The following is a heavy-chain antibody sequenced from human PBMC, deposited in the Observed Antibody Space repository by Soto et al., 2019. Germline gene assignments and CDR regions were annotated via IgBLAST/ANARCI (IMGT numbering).Heavy chain of an antibody. D-gene: IGHD4-17*01. J-gene: IGHJ6*02. CDR3: ARGDYGDYVGGSYYGMDV. CDR1: SGSISSYY. V-gene: IGHV4-59*01. Sequence: PSETLSLTCTVSSGSISSYYWSWIRQPPGKGLEWIGYIYYSGSTNYNPSLKSRVTISVDTSKNQFSLKLSSVTAADTAVYYCARGDYGDYVGGSYYGMDVWGQGTTVTVSS. CDR2: IYYSGST.